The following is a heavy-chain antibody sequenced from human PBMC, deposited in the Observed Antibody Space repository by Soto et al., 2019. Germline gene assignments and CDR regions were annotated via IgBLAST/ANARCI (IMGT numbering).Heavy chain of an antibody. D-gene: IGHD3-10*01. CDR2: IIAIFGTA. CDR3: ASDLTGGSGY. V-gene: IGHV1-69*13. CDR1: RGTLSNYA. Sequence: ASVPVSRQGSRGTLSNYAISWLRQAPGQGLEWMGGIIAIFGTANYGQKFQGRVTITADESTSTAYMELCSLGSEATAVYYCASDLTGGSGYWGQGTLVTVSS. J-gene: IGHJ4*02.